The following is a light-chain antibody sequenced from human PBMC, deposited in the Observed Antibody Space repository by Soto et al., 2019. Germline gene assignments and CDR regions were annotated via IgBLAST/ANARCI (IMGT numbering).Light chain of an antibody. J-gene: IGKJ1*01. CDR1: QSISSW. CDR3: KQYNSYWT. CDR2: KAS. V-gene: IGKV1-5*03. Sequence: DIQMTQSPSTLSASVGDRVTITCRASQSISSWLAWYQQKPGKAPKLLIYKASSLESGVPSRFSGSGSGTEFTLTISILQPDDFATYYFKQYNSYWTFGQGTKVELK.